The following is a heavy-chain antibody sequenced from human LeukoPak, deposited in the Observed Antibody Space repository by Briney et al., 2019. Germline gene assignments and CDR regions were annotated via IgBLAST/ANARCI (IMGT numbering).Heavy chain of an antibody. J-gene: IGHJ4*02. CDR3: ARVSYDSSGYFPAYFDY. D-gene: IGHD3-22*01. CDR2: LYYSGST. Sequence: SETLSLTCTASGGSISNYYWSWIRQPPGKGLEWIGYLYYSGSTNYNPSLKSRVTISVDTSNNQFSLKLSSVTAADTAVYYCARVSYDSSGYFPAYFDYWGQGTLVTVSS. V-gene: IGHV4-59*01. CDR1: GGSISNYY.